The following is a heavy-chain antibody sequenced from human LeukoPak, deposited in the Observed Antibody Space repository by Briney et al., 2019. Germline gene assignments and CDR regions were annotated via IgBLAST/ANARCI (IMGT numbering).Heavy chain of an antibody. CDR3: ARDAYDSSREDY. Sequence: GGSLRLSCAASGFTVSSNYMSWVRQAPGKGLEWVSVIYGGGSTYYADSVKGRFTISRDNSKNTLYLQMNSLRAEDTAVYYCARDAYDSSREDYWGQGTLVTVSS. V-gene: IGHV3-66*01. J-gene: IGHJ4*02. CDR2: IYGGGST. CDR1: GFTVSSNY. D-gene: IGHD3-22*01.